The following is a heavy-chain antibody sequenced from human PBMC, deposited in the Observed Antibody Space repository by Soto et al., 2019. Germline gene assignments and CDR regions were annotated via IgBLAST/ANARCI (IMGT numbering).Heavy chain of an antibody. CDR3: AKRGRVAATPFDY. J-gene: IGHJ4*02. Sequence: VQLQQWGAGLLKPSETLSLTCAVYGGSFSGYYWSWIRQPPGKGLEWVSAISGSGGSTYYADSVKGRFTISRDNSKNTLYLQMNSLRAEDTAVYCCAKRGRVAATPFDYWGQGTLVTVSS. V-gene: IGHV3-23*01. D-gene: IGHD2-15*01. CDR1: GGSFSGYY. CDR2: ISGSGGST.